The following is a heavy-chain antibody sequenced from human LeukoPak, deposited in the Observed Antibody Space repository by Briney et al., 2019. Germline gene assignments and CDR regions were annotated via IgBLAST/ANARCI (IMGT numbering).Heavy chain of an antibody. Sequence: SETLSLTCTVSGGSISSYYWSWIRQPPGKGLEWIGYIYYSGSTNYNPSLKSRVTISVDTSKNQFSLKLSSVTAADTAVYYCARLPDYWGQGTLVTVSS. CDR3: ARLPDY. V-gene: IGHV4-59*01. CDR2: IYYSGST. J-gene: IGHJ4*02. CDR1: GGSISSYY.